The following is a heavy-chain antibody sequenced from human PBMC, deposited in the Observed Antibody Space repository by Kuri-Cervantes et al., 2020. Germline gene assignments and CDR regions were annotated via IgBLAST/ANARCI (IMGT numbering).Heavy chain of an antibody. D-gene: IGHD1-14*01. J-gene: IGHJ2*01. CDR2: IYYTGRA. V-gene: IGHV4-30-4*08. CDR1: GGHITSADHY. CDR3: ARETDWYFDV. Sequence: SETLSLTCNVSGGHITSADHYWNWIRQPPGKGLGWIGYIYYTGRAWYNPSLKSRVSMSVDTSKNQFSLNLGSLTSADTAIYYCARETDWYFDVWGRGTLVTVSS.